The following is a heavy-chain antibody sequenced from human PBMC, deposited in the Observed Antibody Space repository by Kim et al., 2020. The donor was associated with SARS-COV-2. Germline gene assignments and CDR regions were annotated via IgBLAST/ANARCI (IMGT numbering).Heavy chain of an antibody. Sequence: GRFTISRDNAKNTLYLKMNSLRAEDTAVYYCARGLGIVGATTIIGPREHYWGQGTLVTVSS. CDR3: ARGLGIVGATTIIGPREHY. D-gene: IGHD1-26*01. V-gene: IGHV3-74*01. J-gene: IGHJ4*02.